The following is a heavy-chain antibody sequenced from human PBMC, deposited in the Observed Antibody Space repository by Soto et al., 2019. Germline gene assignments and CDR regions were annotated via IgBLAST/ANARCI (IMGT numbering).Heavy chain of an antibody. CDR3: AKKSVGSYYFDY. V-gene: IGHV3-23*01. CDR2: ISGGGGST. J-gene: IGHJ4*02. Sequence: EVQLLESGGGLVQPGGSLRLSCAASGFTFSSYAMSWVRQAPGKGLEWVSAISGGGGSTYYADSVKGRFTISRDNSKNTLYLQMNSLRAEDTAVYYCAKKSVGSYYFDYWGQGTLVTVSS. CDR1: GFTFSSYA. D-gene: IGHD1-26*01.